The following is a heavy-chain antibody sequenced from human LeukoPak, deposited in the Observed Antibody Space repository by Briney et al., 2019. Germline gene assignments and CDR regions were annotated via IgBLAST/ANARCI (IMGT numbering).Heavy chain of an antibody. CDR2: ISGSGGST. Sequence: GGSLRLSCAASGFTFSSYAMSWVRQAPGKGLEWVSAISGSGGSTYYADSVKGRFTISRDNSKNTLYLQTNSLRAEDTAVYYCASRFMVRGVIQHWGQGTLVTVSS. CDR1: GFTFSSYA. V-gene: IGHV3-23*01. D-gene: IGHD3-10*01. J-gene: IGHJ1*01. CDR3: ASRFMVRGVIQH.